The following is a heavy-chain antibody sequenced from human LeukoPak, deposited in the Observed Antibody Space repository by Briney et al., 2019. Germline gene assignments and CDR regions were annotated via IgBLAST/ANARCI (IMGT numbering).Heavy chain of an antibody. D-gene: IGHD3-10*01. V-gene: IGHV3-30*14. Sequence: GRSLRLSCAASGFTFSSYAVHWVRQTPGKGLEWVAVISYDGSNKYYADSVKGRFTISRDNSRNTLFLQMNSLRAEDTAVYHCARDPYGSGTYGAFDIWGQGTMVTVSS. J-gene: IGHJ3*02. CDR3: ARDPYGSGTYGAFDI. CDR1: GFTFSSYA. CDR2: ISYDGSNK.